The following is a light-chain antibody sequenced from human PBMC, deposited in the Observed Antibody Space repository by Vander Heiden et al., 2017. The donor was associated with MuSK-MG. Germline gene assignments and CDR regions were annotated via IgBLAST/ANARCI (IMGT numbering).Light chain of an antibody. V-gene: IGLV1-40*01. CDR3: QSYDSSLSTWV. Sequence: QSVLTQPPSVSGAPGQRVTFSCTGSSSNIGAGYDVSLYQCFPGTAPKLLIYANRNRPSGVPDRFSGSESGTSASLAITGLQAEDEADYYCQSYDSSLSTWVFGGGTKLTVL. CDR2: ANR. J-gene: IGLJ3*02. CDR1: SSNIGAGYD.